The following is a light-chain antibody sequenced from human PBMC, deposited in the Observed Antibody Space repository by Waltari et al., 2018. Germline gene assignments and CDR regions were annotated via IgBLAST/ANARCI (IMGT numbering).Light chain of an antibody. CDR1: GSNIGNNF. CDR3: GTWDSSLSVV. J-gene: IGLJ2*01. V-gene: IGLV1-51*01. CDR2: DNS. Sequence: QSVLTQPPSVSAAAGQKVTISCSGSGSNIGNNFVSWYQQFPGTAPKLLIFDNSKRPSGIPDRVSGSKSGSSATLGIAGLQTGDEAEYYCGTWDSSLSVVVGGGTKLTVL.